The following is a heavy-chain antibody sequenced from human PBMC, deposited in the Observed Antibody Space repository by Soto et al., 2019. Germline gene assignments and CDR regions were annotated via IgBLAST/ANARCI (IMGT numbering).Heavy chain of an antibody. J-gene: IGHJ4*02. V-gene: IGHV1-24*01. D-gene: IGHD3-22*01. CDR1: GYTLTELS. Sequence: GASVKVSCKVSGYTLTELSMHWVRQAPGKGLEWMGGFDPEDGETIYAQKFQGRVTMTEDTSTDTAYMELSSLRSEDTAVYYCATGFDVYDSSGSRPHFYYWGQGTLVTVAS. CDR3: ATGFDVYDSSGSRPHFYY. CDR2: FDPEDGET.